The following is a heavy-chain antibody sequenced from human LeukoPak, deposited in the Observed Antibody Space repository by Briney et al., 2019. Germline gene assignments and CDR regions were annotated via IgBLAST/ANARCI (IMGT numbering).Heavy chain of an antibody. Sequence: GGSLRLSCAASGFTFSSYAMHWVRQAPGKGLEWVAVISYDGSNKYYADSVKGRFTISRDNSKNTLYLQMNSLRAEDTAVYYCASVLRFLEFDPWGRGTLVTVSS. J-gene: IGHJ5*02. V-gene: IGHV3-30*04. CDR1: GFTFSSYA. CDR3: ASVLRFLEFDP. D-gene: IGHD3-3*01. CDR2: ISYDGSNK.